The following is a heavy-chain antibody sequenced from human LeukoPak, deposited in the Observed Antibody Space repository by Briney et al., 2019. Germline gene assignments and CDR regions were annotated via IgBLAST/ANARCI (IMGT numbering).Heavy chain of an antibody. V-gene: IGHV3-23*01. CDR1: GFTFSSYA. Sequence: PGGSLRLSCAASGFTFSSYAMSWVRQAPEKGLEWVSAISGSGGSTYYADSVKGRFTISRDNSKNSLYLQMNSLRAEDTAVYYCARARTYYDFWSGSDGENNWFDPWGQGTLVTVSS. CDR3: ARARTYYDFWSGSDGENNWFDP. D-gene: IGHD3-3*01. CDR2: ISGSGGST. J-gene: IGHJ5*02.